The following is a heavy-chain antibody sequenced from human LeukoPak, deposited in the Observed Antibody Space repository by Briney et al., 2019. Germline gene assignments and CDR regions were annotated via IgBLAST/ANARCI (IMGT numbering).Heavy chain of an antibody. J-gene: IGHJ4*02. D-gene: IGHD3-22*01. CDR1: GGSISSYY. CDR3: ARRSSGYLDY. Sequence: PSETLSLTCTVSGGSISSYYWSWTRQPPGKGLEWIGYIYYSGSTNYNPSLKSRVTISVDTSKNQFSLKLSSVTAADTAVYYCARRSSGYLDYWGQGTLVTVSS. V-gene: IGHV4-59*01. CDR2: IYYSGST.